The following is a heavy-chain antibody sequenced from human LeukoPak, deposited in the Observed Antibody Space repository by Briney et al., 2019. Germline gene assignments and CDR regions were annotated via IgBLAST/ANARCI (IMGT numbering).Heavy chain of an antibody. Sequence: GGSLRLSCAASEFTFSRYWMHWVRQAPGKGLVWVLSINSDGSSTSYADSVKGRFTISRDNAKNTLFVQLNSLRAEDTAVYYCARGGQYFDYWGQGTLVTVSS. V-gene: IGHV3-74*01. J-gene: IGHJ4*02. CDR2: INSDGSST. CDR3: ARGGQYFDY. CDR1: EFTFSRYW.